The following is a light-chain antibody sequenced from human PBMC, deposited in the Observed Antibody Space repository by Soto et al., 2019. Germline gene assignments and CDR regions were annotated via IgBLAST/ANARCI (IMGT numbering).Light chain of an antibody. Sequence: IQMTQSPSTLSGSVGHRVTITCGASQSIGGYLTWYQQLPGKAPKLLIFAASGLQSGVPSRFSGSGSGTDFTLTISSLQPEDFATYYCQQSYSRPITFGQGTRL. CDR1: QSIGGY. J-gene: IGKJ5*01. V-gene: IGKV1-39*01. CDR2: AAS. CDR3: QQSYSRPIT.